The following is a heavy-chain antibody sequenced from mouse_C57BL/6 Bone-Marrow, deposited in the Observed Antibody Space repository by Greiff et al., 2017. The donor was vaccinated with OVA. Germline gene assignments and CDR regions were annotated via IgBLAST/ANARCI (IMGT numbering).Heavy chain of an antibody. Sequence: EVMLVESVAELVRPGASVKLSCTASGFNIKNTYMHWVKQRPEQGLEWIGRIDPANGNTKYAPKFQGKATITADTSSNTAYLQLSSLTSEDTAIYYCANYYGSTPYWYFDVWGTGTTVTVSS. J-gene: IGHJ1*03. D-gene: IGHD1-1*01. CDR2: IDPANGNT. V-gene: IGHV14-3*01. CDR1: GFNIKNTY. CDR3: ANYYGSTPYWYFDV.